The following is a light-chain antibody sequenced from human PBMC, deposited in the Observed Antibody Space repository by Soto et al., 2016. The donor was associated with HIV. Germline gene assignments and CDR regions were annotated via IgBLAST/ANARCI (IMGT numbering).Light chain of an antibody. CDR1: QDISKS. J-gene: IGKJ4*01. V-gene: IGKV1-33*01. Sequence: DIQMTQSPSSLSASVGDRVTITCQASQDISKSLNWYQQIEGKAPKLLIYDASNLETGVPSRFSGSGSGTDFTFTISSLQPEDIGTYYCQQYDNLPLTFGGGPRWKIK. CDR3: QQYDNLPLT. CDR2: DAS.